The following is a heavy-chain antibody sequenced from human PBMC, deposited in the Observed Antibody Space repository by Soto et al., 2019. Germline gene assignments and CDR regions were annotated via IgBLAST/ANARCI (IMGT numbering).Heavy chain of an antibody. Sequence: PGGSLRLSCAASGFTFSSNAMSWVRQAPGKGLEWVSAISGSGGSTYYADSVKGRFTISRDNSKNTLYLQMNSLRAEDTAVYYCAKDRDGYNSAPPDYWGQGTLVTVSS. CDR2: ISGSGGST. CDR1: GFTFSSNA. CDR3: AKDRDGYNSAPPDY. D-gene: IGHD5-12*01. V-gene: IGHV3-23*01. J-gene: IGHJ4*02.